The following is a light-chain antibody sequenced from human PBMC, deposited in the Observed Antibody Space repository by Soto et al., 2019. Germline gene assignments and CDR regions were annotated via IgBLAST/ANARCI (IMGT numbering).Light chain of an antibody. J-gene: IGLJ1*01. CDR2: EVT. CDR1: SSDVGGYRY. V-gene: IGLV2-8*01. Sequence: QAALTQPPCASGSPGQSVTISCTGTSSDVGGYRYVSWYQQHPGKAPKLIIYEVTKRPSGVPDRFSGSKSGNTASLTVSGLQTEDEADYYCSSYAGSNIHYVFGTGTKVTVL. CDR3: SSYAGSNIHYV.